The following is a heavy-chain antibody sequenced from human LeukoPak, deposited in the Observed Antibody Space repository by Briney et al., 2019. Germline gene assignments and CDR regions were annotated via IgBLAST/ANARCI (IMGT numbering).Heavy chain of an antibody. D-gene: IGHD3-22*01. CDR3: ARSRITMIVVVILYDAFDI. Sequence: GASVKVSCKASGGTFSSYAISWVRQAPGQGLKWVGGMIPIFGTANYAQKFQGRVTITADESTSTAYMELSSLRSEDTAVYYCARSRITMIVVVILYDAFDIWGQGTMVTVSS. CDR1: GGTFSSYA. J-gene: IGHJ3*02. CDR2: MIPIFGTA. V-gene: IGHV1-69*13.